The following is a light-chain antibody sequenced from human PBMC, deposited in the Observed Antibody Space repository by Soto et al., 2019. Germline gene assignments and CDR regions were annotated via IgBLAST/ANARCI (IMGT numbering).Light chain of an antibody. Sequence: DIQMTQSPSSLSASVGDRVTITCRASQSISSYLNWYQQKPGKAPKLLIYAASSLQSGVPSRFSGSGSGTDFTLTISSLHPEDFATYYCQQSYSTPRLTFGGGTKVEI. J-gene: IGKJ4*01. V-gene: IGKV1-39*01. CDR2: AAS. CDR3: QQSYSTPRLT. CDR1: QSISSY.